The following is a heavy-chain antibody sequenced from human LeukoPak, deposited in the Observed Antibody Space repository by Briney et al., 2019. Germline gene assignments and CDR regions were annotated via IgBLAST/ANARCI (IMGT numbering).Heavy chain of an antibody. D-gene: IGHD4-17*01. V-gene: IGHV4-34*01. CDR2: INHSGST. Sequence: SETLSLTCGVFGVSINDYYWSWIRQPPGKGLEWIGEINHSGSTNYNPSLKSRVTISVDTSKNQFSLKLSSVTAADTAVYYCARADYGLKYYFDYWGQGTLVTVSS. CDR1: GVSINDYY. J-gene: IGHJ4*02. CDR3: ARADYGLKYYFDY.